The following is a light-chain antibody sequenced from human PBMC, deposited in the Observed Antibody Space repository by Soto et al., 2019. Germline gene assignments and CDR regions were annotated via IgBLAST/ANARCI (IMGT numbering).Light chain of an antibody. V-gene: IGKV3-20*01. J-gene: IGKJ4*02. CDR1: QSVSSSY. Sequence: EIVMTQSPATLSLSPGERATLSCRASQSVSSSYLAWYQQKPGQAPRLLIYGASTRATGIPDRFSGSGSGTDFTLTISSLQPEDFAVYYCQQYGSSPPFTFGRGTKVDI. CDR3: QQYGSSPPFT. CDR2: GAS.